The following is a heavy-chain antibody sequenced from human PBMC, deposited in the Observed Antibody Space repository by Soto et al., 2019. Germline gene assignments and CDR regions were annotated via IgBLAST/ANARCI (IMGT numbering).Heavy chain of an antibody. Sequence: SETLSLTCAVYGGSFSGYYWSWIRQPPGKGLEWIGEINHSGSTNYNPSLKSRVTISVDTSKNQFSLKLSSVTAADTAVYYCARGFASIAARPACYYYGMDVWGQGTTVTSP. CDR1: GGSFSGYY. V-gene: IGHV4-34*01. CDR3: ARGFASIAARPACYYYGMDV. CDR2: INHSGST. D-gene: IGHD6-6*01. J-gene: IGHJ6*02.